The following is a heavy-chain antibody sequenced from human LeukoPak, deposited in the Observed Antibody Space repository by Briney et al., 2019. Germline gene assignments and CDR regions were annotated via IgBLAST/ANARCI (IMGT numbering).Heavy chain of an antibody. CDR2: IYTSGST. V-gene: IGHV4-4*07. Sequence: SETLSLTCTVSGSISGYYWSWIRQPPGKGLEWIGRIYTSGSTNYNPSLKSRVTMSVDTSKNQFSLKLSSVTAADTAVYYCARGRSFTDFDYWGQGTLVTVSS. CDR3: ARGRSFTDFDY. CDR1: GSISGYY. J-gene: IGHJ4*02.